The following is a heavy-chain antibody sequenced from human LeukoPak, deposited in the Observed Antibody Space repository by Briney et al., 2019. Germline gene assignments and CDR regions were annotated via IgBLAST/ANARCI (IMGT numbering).Heavy chain of an antibody. Sequence: GGSLRLSCAASGFTFSSYAMSWVRQAPGQGLEWVSAISGSGGSTYYADSVKGRFTISRDNSKNTLYLQMNSLRAEDKAVYYCAKGPYSSSWYDYWGQGTLVTVSS. J-gene: IGHJ4*02. CDR1: GFTFSSYA. CDR3: AKGPYSSSWYDY. CDR2: ISGSGGST. V-gene: IGHV3-23*01. D-gene: IGHD6-13*01.